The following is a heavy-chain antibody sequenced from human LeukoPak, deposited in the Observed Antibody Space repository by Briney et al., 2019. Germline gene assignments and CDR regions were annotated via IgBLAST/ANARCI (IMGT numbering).Heavy chain of an antibody. CDR2: INHSGRT. CDR3: ARGPSCTSASCYGQYYYYYGMDV. Sequence: SETLSLTCAVYGGSFSGYYWSWIRQPPGKGLEWIGEINHSGRTNYNPSLKSRVTISADTSKNQFSLKLSSVTAADTAVYYCARGPSCTSASCYGQYYYYYGMDVWGQGTTVTVSS. CDR1: GGSFSGYY. V-gene: IGHV4-34*01. J-gene: IGHJ6*02. D-gene: IGHD2-2*01.